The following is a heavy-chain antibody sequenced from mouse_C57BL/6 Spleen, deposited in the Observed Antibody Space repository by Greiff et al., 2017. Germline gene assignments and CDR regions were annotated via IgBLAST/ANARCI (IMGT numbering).Heavy chain of an antibody. V-gene: IGHV1-69*01. CDR3: TTVYYGSSFDY. Sequence: QVQLQQPGAELVMPGASVKLSCKASGYTFTSYWMHWVKQRPGQGLEWIGEIDPSDSYTNYNQKFKGKSTLTVDKSSSTAYMQLSSLTSADSAVYYCTTVYYGSSFDYWGQGTTLTVSS. J-gene: IGHJ2*01. CDR2: IDPSDSYT. D-gene: IGHD1-1*01. CDR1: GYTFTSYW.